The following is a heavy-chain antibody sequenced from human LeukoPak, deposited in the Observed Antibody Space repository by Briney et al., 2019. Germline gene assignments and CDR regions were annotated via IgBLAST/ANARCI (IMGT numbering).Heavy chain of an antibody. CDR1: GYTFTSYG. Sequence: ASVKVSCKASGYTFTSYGISWVRQAPGQGLEWMGWISAYNGNTDYAQKFQGRVTITADKSTSSAYMELSSLRSEDTAVYYCASKTNDYGAPPHAFDIWGQGTMVTVSS. V-gene: IGHV1-18*01. CDR2: ISAYNGNT. D-gene: IGHD4-17*01. CDR3: ASKTNDYGAPPHAFDI. J-gene: IGHJ3*02.